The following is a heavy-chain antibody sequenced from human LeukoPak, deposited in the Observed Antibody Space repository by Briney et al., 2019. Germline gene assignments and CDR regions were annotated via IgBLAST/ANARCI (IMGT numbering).Heavy chain of an antibody. J-gene: IGHJ4*02. CDR2: IKQEGSEK. CDR3: ARERKIGGIQLWLAVNYFDY. D-gene: IGHD5-18*01. Sequence: GGSLRLSCAASGFTFSTYCMSWVRHAPGKGLEWVAHIKQEGSEKYSMDSVKGRYTISRDNAKNSLYLQMNSLRGEDTAVYYCARERKIGGIQLWLAVNYFDYWGQGTLVTVSS. CDR1: GFTFSTYC. V-gene: IGHV3-7*04.